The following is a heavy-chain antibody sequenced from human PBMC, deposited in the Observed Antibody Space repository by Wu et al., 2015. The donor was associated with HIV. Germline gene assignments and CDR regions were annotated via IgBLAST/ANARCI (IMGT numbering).Heavy chain of an antibody. CDR3: ARGRVVVVAGYSPMMTT. J-gene: IGHJ4*02. CDR2: INPNSGGT. CDR1: GYTFTGYY. V-gene: IGHV1-2*02. D-gene: IGHD2-15*01. Sequence: QVQLVQSGAEVKKPGASVKVSCKASGYTFTGYYMHWVRQAPGQGLEWMGWINPNSGGTNYAQKFQGRVTMTRDTSISTAYMELSRLRSDDTAVYYCARGRVVVVAGYSPMMTTWGQGTLVTVSS.